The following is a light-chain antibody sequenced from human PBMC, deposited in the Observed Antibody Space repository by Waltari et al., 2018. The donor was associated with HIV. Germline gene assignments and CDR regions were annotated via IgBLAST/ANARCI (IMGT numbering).Light chain of an antibody. V-gene: IGKV1-39*01. CDR2: GAS. CDR1: QTISSY. J-gene: IGKJ2*01. CDR3: QQSYSSPPYT. Sequence: DIQMTQSPSSLPASVGDRLIITCRASQTISSYLNWYQHKPGKPPKLLIYGASSLQSGVPSRFSGSGSGTVFTLTVSSLQPEDFSTYYCQQSYSSPPYTFGQGTKLEIK.